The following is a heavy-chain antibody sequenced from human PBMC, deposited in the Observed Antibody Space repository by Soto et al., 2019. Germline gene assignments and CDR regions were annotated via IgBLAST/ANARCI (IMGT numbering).Heavy chain of an antibody. V-gene: IGHV1-69*13. Sequence: SVKVSWKASGGTFSSYRINWVRQAPGQGLEWVGGIVPIYRTADYAQKFQGRVTITADESARTAYMELRSLKSQDTAVYYCARDSGAKLSSSWGQGTLVTVS. CDR2: IVPIYRTA. J-gene: IGHJ4*02. CDR1: GGTFSSYR. D-gene: IGHD6-13*01. CDR3: ARDSGAKLSSS.